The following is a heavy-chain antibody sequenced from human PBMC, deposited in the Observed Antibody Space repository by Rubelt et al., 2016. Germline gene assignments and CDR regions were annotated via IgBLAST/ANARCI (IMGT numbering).Heavy chain of an antibody. Sequence: EVQLVQSGAEVKKPGESLKISCKGSGYSFTSYWIGWVRQMPGKGLEWMGIIYPGDSDTRYSPSIQGQLPISADKSISTAYLQWSSLKASDTAMYYCSRVTTVTNDNWFDPWGQGTLVTVSS. D-gene: IGHD4-17*01. J-gene: IGHJ5*02. CDR1: GYSFTSYW. CDR3: SRVTTVTNDNWFDP. CDR2: IYPGDSDT. V-gene: IGHV5-51*01.